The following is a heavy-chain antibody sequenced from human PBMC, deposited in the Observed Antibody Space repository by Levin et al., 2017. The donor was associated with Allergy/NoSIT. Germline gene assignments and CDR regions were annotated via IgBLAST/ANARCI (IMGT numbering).Heavy chain of an antibody. D-gene: IGHD1-26*01. V-gene: IGHV6-1*01. Sequence: SQTLSLTCAISGDSVSSNSAAWNWIRQSPSRGLEWLGRTYYRSKWYNDYAVSVKSRITINPDTSKNQFSLQLNSVTPEDTAVYYCARDSGSYFTNYYYGMDVWGQGTTVTVSS. CDR2: TYYRSKWYN. J-gene: IGHJ6*02. CDR1: GDSVSSNSAA. CDR3: ARDSGSYFTNYYYGMDV.